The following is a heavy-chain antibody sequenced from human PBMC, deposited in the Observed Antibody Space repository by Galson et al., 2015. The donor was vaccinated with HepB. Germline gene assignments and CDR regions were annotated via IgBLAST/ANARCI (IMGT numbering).Heavy chain of an antibody. Sequence: ETLSLTCTVSGGSISSSSYYWGWIRQPPGKGLEWIGSIYYSGSTYYNPSLKSRVTISVVTSKNQFSLKLSSVTAADTAVYYCARHDRLRLSPGDFDYWGQGTLVTVSS. J-gene: IGHJ4*02. V-gene: IGHV4-39*01. CDR2: IYYSGST. CDR1: GGSISSSSYY. D-gene: IGHD3-22*01. CDR3: ARHDRLRLSPGDFDY.